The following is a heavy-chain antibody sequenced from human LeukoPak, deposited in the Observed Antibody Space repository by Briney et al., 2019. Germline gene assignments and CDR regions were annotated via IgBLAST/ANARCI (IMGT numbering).Heavy chain of an antibody. D-gene: IGHD1-20*01. CDR3: AHRGDNWNRGWYFDY. CDR1: GFSLSTTGVG. J-gene: IGHJ4*02. V-gene: IGHV2-5*02. Sequence: SGPTLVKPTQTLTLTCTFSGFSLSTTGVGVSWIRQPPGKALEWLALIYWDDDKRYSPSLKSRLTITKDTSENQVVLTMTNMDPVDTATYYCAHRGDNWNRGWYFDYWGQGTLVTVSS. CDR2: IYWDDDK.